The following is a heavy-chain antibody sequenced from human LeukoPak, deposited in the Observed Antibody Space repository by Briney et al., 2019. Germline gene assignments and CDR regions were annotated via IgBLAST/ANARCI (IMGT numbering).Heavy chain of an antibody. D-gene: IGHD1-26*01. CDR3: AKAQWELVPYYFDY. J-gene: IGHJ4*02. Sequence: SLTLSCAASGFTFSSYAMSWVRPAPAKGLQWVSAISGIGGSTYYADSVKGRFTISRDNSKNTLYLQMNSLRAEDTAVYSCAKAQWELVPYYFDYWGQGTLVTVSS. CDR2: ISGIGGST. V-gene: IGHV3-23*01. CDR1: GFTFSSYA.